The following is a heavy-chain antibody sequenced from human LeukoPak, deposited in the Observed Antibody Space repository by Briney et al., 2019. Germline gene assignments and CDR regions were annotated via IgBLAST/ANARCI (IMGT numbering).Heavy chain of an antibody. V-gene: IGHV4-61*02. D-gene: IGHD3-16*01. Sequence: SETLSLTCNVSGASISANNYYWTWIRQPAGKGLEWIGRIYTDGITNYSPSLKSRVSILLDKPKNQFSLKLSSMTAADTAVYYCARFAFSSLRLDYWGQGALVTVSS. CDR3: ARFAFSSLRLDY. CDR2: IYTDGIT. J-gene: IGHJ4*02. CDR1: GASISANNYY.